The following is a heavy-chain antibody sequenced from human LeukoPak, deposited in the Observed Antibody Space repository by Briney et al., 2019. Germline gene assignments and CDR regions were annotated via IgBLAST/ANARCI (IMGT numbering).Heavy chain of an antibody. CDR3: AKDRVEVSYFDY. V-gene: IGHV3-30*18. J-gene: IGHJ4*02. Sequence: PGGSLRLSCAASGFTFSSYGMHWVRQAPGKGLEWVAVISYGGSNKYYTDSVKGRFTISRDNSKNTLYLQMNSLRAEDTAVYYCAKDRVEVSYFDYWGQGTLVTVSS. D-gene: IGHD5/OR15-5a*01. CDR1: GFTFSSYG. CDR2: ISYGGSNK.